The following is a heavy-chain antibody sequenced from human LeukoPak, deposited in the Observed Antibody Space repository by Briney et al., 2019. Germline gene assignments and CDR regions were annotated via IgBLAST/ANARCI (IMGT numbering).Heavy chain of an antibody. V-gene: IGHV3-7*01. J-gene: IGHJ6*02. CDR2: INPDGSQK. CDR1: GFTFSGNW. D-gene: IGHD5-24*01. CDR3: AKLLGTATTYAS. Sequence: PGGSLRLSCEASGFTFSGNWMSWVRQAPGKGLEWVASINPDGSQKLYVDSVKGRFTISRDNTKGSLYLQMNSLGAEDTAMYYCAKLLGTATTYASWGHGASVTVSS.